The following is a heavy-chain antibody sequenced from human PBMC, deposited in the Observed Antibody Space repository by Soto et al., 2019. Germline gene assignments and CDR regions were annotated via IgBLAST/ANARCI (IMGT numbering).Heavy chain of an antibody. Sequence: EVQLLESGGGLVQPGGSLRLSCAASGFTFSSYAMSWVRQAPGKGLEWVSAISGSGGSTYYADSVKGRFTISRDNSKNTLYLQMNSLRAEDTAVYYCAKDTGASVSVAGTWGDYWGQGTLVTVSS. D-gene: IGHD6-19*01. CDR3: AKDTGASVSVAGTWGDY. V-gene: IGHV3-23*01. J-gene: IGHJ4*02. CDR1: GFTFSSYA. CDR2: ISGSGGST.